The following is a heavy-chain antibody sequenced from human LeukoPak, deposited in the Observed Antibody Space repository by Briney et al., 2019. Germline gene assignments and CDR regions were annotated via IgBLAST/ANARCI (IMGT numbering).Heavy chain of an antibody. J-gene: IGHJ4*02. Sequence: SETLSLTCSVSGGSISSYYWSWIRQPPGKGLEWIGEINHSGSTNYNPSLKSRVTISVDTSKNQFSLKLSSVTAADTAVYYCARGYHLFDYWGQGTLVTVSS. CDR2: INHSGST. V-gene: IGHV4-34*01. D-gene: IGHD2-2*01. CDR3: ARGYHLFDY. CDR1: GGSISSYY.